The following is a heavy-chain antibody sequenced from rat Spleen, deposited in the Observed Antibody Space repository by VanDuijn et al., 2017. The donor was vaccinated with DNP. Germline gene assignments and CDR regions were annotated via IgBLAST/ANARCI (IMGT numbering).Heavy chain of an antibody. J-gene: IGHJ3*01. CDR1: GFNFNDYW. CDR3: VRGGLWFPH. V-gene: IGHV4-2*01. CDR2: INKDSNTI. Sequence: EVKLVESGGGLVEPGRSLKLSCAASGFNFNDYWMAWVRQAPGKGLEWIGQINKDSNTINYNPSLKDKFTISRDNAQNTLYLQVSKVGSEDTAIYYCVRGGLWFPHWGQGTLVTVSS.